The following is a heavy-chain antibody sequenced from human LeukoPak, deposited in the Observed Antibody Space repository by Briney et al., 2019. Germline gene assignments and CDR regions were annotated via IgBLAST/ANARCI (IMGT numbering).Heavy chain of an antibody. D-gene: IGHD4-17*01. CDR1: GYTFTSYG. CDR2: ISAYNGNT. Sequence: ASVKVSCKASGYTFTSYGISWVRQAPGQGLEWMGWISAYNGNTNYAQKLQDRVTMTTDTSTSTAYMELRSLRSDDTAVYYCARDGGVDDYGDPPDYWGQGTLVTVSS. J-gene: IGHJ4*02. V-gene: IGHV1-18*01. CDR3: ARDGGVDDYGDPPDY.